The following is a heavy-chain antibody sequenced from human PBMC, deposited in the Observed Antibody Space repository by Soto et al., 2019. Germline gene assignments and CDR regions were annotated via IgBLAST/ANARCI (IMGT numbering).Heavy chain of an antibody. Sequence: ESLKISCKGSGYSFTSYWIGWVRQMPGKGLEWMGIIYPGDSDTRYSPSFQGQVTISADKSISTAYLQMNSLRAEDTAVYYCAKAQYYDSSGYKGPFDYWGQGTLVTVSS. J-gene: IGHJ4*02. CDR2: IYPGDSDT. V-gene: IGHV5-51*01. D-gene: IGHD3-22*01. CDR3: AKAQYYDSSGYKGPFDY. CDR1: GYSFTSYW.